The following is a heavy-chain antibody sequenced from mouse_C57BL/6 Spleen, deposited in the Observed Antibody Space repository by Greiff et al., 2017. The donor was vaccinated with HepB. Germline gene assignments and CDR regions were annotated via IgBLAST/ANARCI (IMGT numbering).Heavy chain of an antibody. J-gene: IGHJ3*01. CDR2: IHPNSGST. Sequence: VQLQQSGAELVKPGASVKLSCKASGYTFTSYWMHWVKQRPGQGLEWIGMIHPNSGSTNYNEKFKSKATLTVAKSSSTAYMQLSSLTSEDSAVYYCARRGDYDGYQGAWFAYWGQGTLVTVSA. V-gene: IGHV1-64*01. CDR3: ARRGDYDGYQGAWFAY. CDR1: GYTFTSYW. D-gene: IGHD2-3*01.